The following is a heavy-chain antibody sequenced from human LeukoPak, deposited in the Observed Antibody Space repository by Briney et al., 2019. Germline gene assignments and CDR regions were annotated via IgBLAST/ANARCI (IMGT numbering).Heavy chain of an antibody. J-gene: IGHJ4*02. V-gene: IGHV3-21*01. D-gene: IGHD2-2*01. CDR1: GFTFSSYS. Sequence: GESLRLSCAASGFTFSSYSMNWVRQAPGKGLEWVSSISSSSSYIYYADSVKGRFTISRDNAKNSLYLQMNSVRAEDTAVYYCASCCSSTSCYRGRDYWGQGTLVTVSS. CDR2: ISSSSSYI. CDR3: ASCCSSTSCYRGRDY.